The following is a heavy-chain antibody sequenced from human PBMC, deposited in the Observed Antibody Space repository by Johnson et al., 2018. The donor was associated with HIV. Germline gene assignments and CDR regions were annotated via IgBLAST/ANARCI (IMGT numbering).Heavy chain of an antibody. CDR1: GFTFSSYG. CDR2: ISNDGRNK. Sequence: QMLLVESGGGVVQPGGSLRLSCAASGFTFSSYGMHWVRQAPGKGLAWVAVISNDGRNKDYADSVKGRFTISRDNSKNTLYLKMNSLRAEDTALYYCAKDLGDAVGDTHDAFDIRGQGTMVTVSS. J-gene: IGHJ3*02. D-gene: IGHD1-26*01. V-gene: IGHV3-30*18. CDR3: AKDLGDAVGDTHDAFDI.